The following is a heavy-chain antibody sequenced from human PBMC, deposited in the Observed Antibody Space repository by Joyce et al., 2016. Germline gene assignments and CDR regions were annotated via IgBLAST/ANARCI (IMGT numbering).Heavy chain of an antibody. J-gene: IGHJ5*02. V-gene: IGHV4-31*03. CDR2: IYFTGST. CDR1: GGCISDGGYY. Sequence: QLHLEESGPGLVKPSQTLSLTCSVSGGCISDGGYYWSWLRHLPGKGLELLGFIYFTGSTYYNPPLKSRITISQDKSKNQFSLKVNSVTAADTAVYYCARDGSGSYPGWFDPWGQGILVTVSA. CDR3: ARDGSGSYPGWFDP. D-gene: IGHD3-10*01.